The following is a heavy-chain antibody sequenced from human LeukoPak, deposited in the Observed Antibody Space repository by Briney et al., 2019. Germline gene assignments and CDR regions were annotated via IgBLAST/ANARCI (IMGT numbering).Heavy chain of an antibody. V-gene: IGHV3-21*06. CDR2: VSSSSNYR. CDR3: AKRLNSHDFVCNSFSA. Sequence: PGGSLRLSCAASGFTFKIYSMNWVRQAPRKGLEWVSSVSSSSNYRYFADSVNGRFTISRDNAKNALYLQMNSLQAEDTAVYYCAKRLNSHDFVCNSFSAWGQGTLVTVSS. J-gene: IGHJ5*02. CDR1: GFTFKIYS. D-gene: IGHD3-16*01.